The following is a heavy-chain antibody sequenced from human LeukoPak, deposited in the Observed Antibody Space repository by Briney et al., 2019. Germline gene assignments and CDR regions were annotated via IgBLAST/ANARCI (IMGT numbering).Heavy chain of an antibody. CDR3: AKAHIAAAGTDFDY. CDR1: GFTFSSYA. V-gene: IGHV3-23*01. CDR2: ISGSGGST. D-gene: IGHD6-13*01. J-gene: IGHJ4*02. Sequence: GGSLRLSCAASGFTFSSYAMSWVRQAPGKGLDWVSAISGSGGSTYYADSVKGRFTISRDNSKNTLYLQMSSLRAEDTAVYYCAKAHIAAAGTDFDYWGQGTLVTVSS.